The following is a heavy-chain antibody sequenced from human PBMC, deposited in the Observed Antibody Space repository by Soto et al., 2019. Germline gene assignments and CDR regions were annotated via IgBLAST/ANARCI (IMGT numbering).Heavy chain of an antibody. D-gene: IGHD1-1*01. J-gene: IGHJ4*02. V-gene: IGHV1-18*01. CDR2: ISAHNGNT. CDR3: ARGRYGDY. CDR1: GYGFTTYG. Sequence: QVHLVQSGAEVKKPGASVKVSCKGSGYGFTTYGITWVRQAPGKGLGWMAWISAHNGNTTYAQNVQGRVTVTRDTSTSTASMELRSLRYDDTPVYYCARGRYGDYWGQGALVTVSS.